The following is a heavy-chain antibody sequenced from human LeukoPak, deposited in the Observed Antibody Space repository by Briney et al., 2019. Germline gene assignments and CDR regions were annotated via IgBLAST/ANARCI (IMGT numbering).Heavy chain of an antibody. Sequence: ASVKVSCKASGYTFTGYYMHWVRQAPGQGLEWMGWINPNSGGTNYAQKFQGRVTMTRDTPISTAYMELSRLRSDDTAVYYCARDREQWLADYFDYWGQGTLVTVSS. CDR2: INPNSGGT. CDR3: ARDREQWLADYFDY. J-gene: IGHJ4*02. D-gene: IGHD6-19*01. CDR1: GYTFTGYY. V-gene: IGHV1-2*02.